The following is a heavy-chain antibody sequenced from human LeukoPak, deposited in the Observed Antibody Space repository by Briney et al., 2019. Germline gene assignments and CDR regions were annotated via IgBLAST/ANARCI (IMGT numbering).Heavy chain of an antibody. J-gene: IGHJ4*02. Sequence: PGGSLTLSCAASGFTFSSFNMNWVRQAPGKGLEWVSSISSTSSLIWYADSLKGRFTISRDNAKNSLYLQMDTLRAEDTAVYYCARYNSGWNDYWGQGTLVTDSS. CDR2: ISSTSSLI. CDR1: GFTFSSFN. CDR3: ARYNSGWNDY. D-gene: IGHD6-19*01. V-gene: IGHV3-21*01.